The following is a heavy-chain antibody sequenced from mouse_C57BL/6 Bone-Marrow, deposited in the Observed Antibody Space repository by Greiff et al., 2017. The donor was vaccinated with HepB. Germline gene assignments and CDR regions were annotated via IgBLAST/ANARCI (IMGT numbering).Heavy chain of an antibody. V-gene: IGHV5-17*01. Sequence: EVQLVESGGGLVKPGGSLKLSCAASGFTFSDYGMHWVRQAPEKGLEWVAYISSGSSTIYYADTVKGRFTISRDNAKNTLFLQMSSLRSEDTAMYYCARGNYYGSSYEGDYWGQGTTLTVSS. J-gene: IGHJ2*01. D-gene: IGHD1-1*01. CDR1: GFTFSDYG. CDR3: ARGNYYGSSYEGDY. CDR2: ISSGSSTI.